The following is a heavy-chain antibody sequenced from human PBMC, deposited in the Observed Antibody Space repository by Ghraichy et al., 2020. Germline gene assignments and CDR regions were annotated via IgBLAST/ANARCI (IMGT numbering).Heavy chain of an antibody. CDR2: IYYSGST. D-gene: IGHD4-23*01. Sequence: SETLSLTCTVSGGSISSYYWSWIRQPPGKGLEWIGYIYYSGSTNYNPSLKSRVTISVDTSKNQFSLKLSSVTAADTAVYYCARLGHDYGGNSESGFDYWGQGNLVTVSS. CDR3: ARLGHDYGGNSESGFDY. V-gene: IGHV4-59*08. J-gene: IGHJ4*02. CDR1: GGSISSYY.